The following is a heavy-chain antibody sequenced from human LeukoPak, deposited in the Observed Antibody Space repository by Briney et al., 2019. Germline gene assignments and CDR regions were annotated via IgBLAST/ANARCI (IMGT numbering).Heavy chain of an antibody. CDR1: GFTFSSYE. J-gene: IGHJ6*04. CDR3: AELGITMIGGV. Sequence: GGSLRLSCAASGFTFSSYEMNWVRQAPGKGLEWVSYISSSGSTIYYADSVKDRFTISRDNAKNSLYLQMNSLRAEDTAVYYCAELGITMIGGVWGKGTTVTVSS. D-gene: IGHD3-10*02. CDR2: ISSSGSTI. V-gene: IGHV3-48*03.